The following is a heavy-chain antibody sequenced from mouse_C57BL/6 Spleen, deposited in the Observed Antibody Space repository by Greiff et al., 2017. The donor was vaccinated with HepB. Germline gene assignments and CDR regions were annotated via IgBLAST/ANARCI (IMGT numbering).Heavy chain of an antibody. V-gene: IGHV1-82*01. CDR3: ARDGTTVLDY. Sequence: VQLQQSGPELVKPGASVKISCKASGYAFSSSWMNWVKQRLGKGLEWIGRIYPGDGDTNYNGKFKGKATLTADKSSSTAYMQLSSLTSEDSAVYFCARDGTTVLDYWGQGTTLTVSS. D-gene: IGHD1-1*01. J-gene: IGHJ2*01. CDR2: IYPGDGDT. CDR1: GYAFSSSW.